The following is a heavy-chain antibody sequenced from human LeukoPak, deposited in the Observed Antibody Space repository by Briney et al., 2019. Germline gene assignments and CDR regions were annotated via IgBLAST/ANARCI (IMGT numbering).Heavy chain of an antibody. CDR1: GFTFSSYS. Sequence: GGSLRLSCAGSGFTFSSYSMNWVRQAPGKGLEWVSAISGSGGSTYYADSVKGRFTISRDNSKNTLYLQMNSLRAEDTAVYYCAKVSRGRGGSWDYFDYWGQGTLVTVSS. J-gene: IGHJ4*02. CDR2: ISGSGGST. D-gene: IGHD3-10*01. V-gene: IGHV3-23*01. CDR3: AKVSRGRGGSWDYFDY.